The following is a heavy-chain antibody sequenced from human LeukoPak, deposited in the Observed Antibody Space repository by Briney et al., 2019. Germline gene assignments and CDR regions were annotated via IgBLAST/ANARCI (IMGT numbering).Heavy chain of an antibody. J-gene: IGHJ4*02. CDR3: TTDIAPIDY. CDR2: IKSKTDGETT. V-gene: IGHV3-15*01. CDR1: GFTFTNAW. Sequence: GGSLRLSCVDSGFTFTNAWMSWVRQAPGKGLEWIGRIKSKTDGETTNYAEPVRGRFTISRDDSKSAVYLQMNSLKTEDTAVYYCTTDIAPIDYWGQGTLVTVSS. D-gene: IGHD6-13*01.